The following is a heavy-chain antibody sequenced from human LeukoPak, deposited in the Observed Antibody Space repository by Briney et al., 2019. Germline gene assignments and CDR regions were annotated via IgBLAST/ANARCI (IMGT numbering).Heavy chain of an antibody. V-gene: IGHV1-46*01. CDR1: GYTFTSYY. J-gene: IGHJ4*02. D-gene: IGHD4-11*01. Sequence: GASVTVSCKASGYTFTSYYMHWVRQAPGQGLEWMGIINPSGGSTSYAQKFQGRVTMTRDTSTSTVYMELSSLRSEDTAVYYCARDDSREVTFFNWGQGTLVTVSS. CDR3: ARDDSREVTFFN. CDR2: INPSGGST.